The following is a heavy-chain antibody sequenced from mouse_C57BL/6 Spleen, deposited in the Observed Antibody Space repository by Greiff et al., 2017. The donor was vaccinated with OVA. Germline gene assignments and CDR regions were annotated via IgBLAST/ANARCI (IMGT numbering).Heavy chain of an antibody. Sequence: QVQLKESGPGLVQPSQSLSITCTVSGFSLTSYGVHWVRQSPGKGLEWLGVIWRGGSTDYNAAFMSRLSITKDNSKSQVFFKMNSLQADDTAIYYCAKTYYYGSSDYAMDYWGQGTSVTVSS. CDR3: AKTYYYGSSDYAMDY. CDR1: GFSLTSYG. CDR2: IWRGGST. J-gene: IGHJ4*01. V-gene: IGHV2-5*01. D-gene: IGHD1-1*01.